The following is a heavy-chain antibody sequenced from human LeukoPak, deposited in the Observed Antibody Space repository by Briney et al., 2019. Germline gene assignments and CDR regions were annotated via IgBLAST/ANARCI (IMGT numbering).Heavy chain of an antibody. CDR2: INPNSGAT. CDR1: GYTFTDYF. CDR3: ARELSAVGRWGAFDM. V-gene: IGHV1-2*02. D-gene: IGHD6-13*01. Sequence: ASVKVSCKASGYTFTDYFIHWIRQAPGQGLEWMGWINPNSGATSYAQKFQGRATMTRDTSINTGNMELTGLRFDDTAVYYCARELSAVGRWGAFDMWGQGTMVTVSS. J-gene: IGHJ3*02.